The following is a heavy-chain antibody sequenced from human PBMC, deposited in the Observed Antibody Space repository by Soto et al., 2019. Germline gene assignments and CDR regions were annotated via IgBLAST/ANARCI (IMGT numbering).Heavy chain of an antibody. CDR2: IYYSGST. V-gene: IGHV4-31*03. J-gene: IGHJ5*02. CDR1: GDSISSGGYY. D-gene: IGHD2-21*02. Sequence: QVQLQESGPGLVKPSQTLSLTCTVSGDSISSGGYYWSWIRQHPGKGLEWIGYIYYSGSTYYNPSLKSRVTISVDTSKNQFSLKLSSVTAADTAVYYCARNIVVVTANNWFDPWGQGTLVTVSS. CDR3: ARNIVVVTANNWFDP.